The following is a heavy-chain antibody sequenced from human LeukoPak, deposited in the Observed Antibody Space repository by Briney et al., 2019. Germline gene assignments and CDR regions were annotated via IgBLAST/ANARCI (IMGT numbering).Heavy chain of an antibody. CDR1: GGSISSGGYS. CDR3: ARGGDSSGYYPENFDY. D-gene: IGHD3-22*01. V-gene: IGHV4-61*08. Sequence: PSETLSLTCAVSGGSISSGGYSWSWIRQPPGKGLEWFGYIYYSGSTNYNPSLKSRVTISVDTSKNQFSLKLSSVTAADTAVYYCARGGDSSGYYPENFDYWGQGTLVTVSS. CDR2: IYYSGST. J-gene: IGHJ4*02.